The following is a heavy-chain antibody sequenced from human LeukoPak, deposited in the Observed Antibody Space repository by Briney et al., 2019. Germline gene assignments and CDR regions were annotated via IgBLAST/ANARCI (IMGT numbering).Heavy chain of an antibody. J-gene: IGHJ4*02. CDR2: IWYDGSNK. Sequence: GGSLRLSCAASGFTFSSYGMHWVRQAPGKGLEWVAVIWYDGSNKYYADSVKGRVTISRDNSKNTLYLQMNSLRAEDTAVYYCAKDSYDSSGSRYDYWGQGTLVTVSS. V-gene: IGHV3-33*06. CDR1: GFTFSSYG. CDR3: AKDSYDSSGSRYDY. D-gene: IGHD3-22*01.